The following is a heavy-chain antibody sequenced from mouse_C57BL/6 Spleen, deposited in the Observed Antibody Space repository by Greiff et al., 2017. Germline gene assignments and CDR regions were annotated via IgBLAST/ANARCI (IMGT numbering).Heavy chain of an antibody. CDR2: IDPETGGT. CDR3: PCGNYYAMDY. V-gene: IGHV1-15*01. CDR1: GYTSTDYE. J-gene: IGHJ4*01. Sequence: QVQLKESGAELVRPGASVTLSCKASGYTSTDYEMHWVKQTPVHGLEWIGAIDPETGGTAYNQKFKGKAILTADKSASTADMELRSLTSEDSAVYYCPCGNYYAMDYWGQGTSVTVSS.